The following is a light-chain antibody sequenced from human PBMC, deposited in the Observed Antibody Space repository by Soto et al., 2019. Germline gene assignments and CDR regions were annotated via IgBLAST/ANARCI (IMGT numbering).Light chain of an antibody. CDR2: DVN. J-gene: IGLJ1*01. CDR1: RTDVGAYDY. V-gene: IGLV2-14*03. CDR3: SSYTSSSIVYV. Sequence: QSVLTQPASPSGAPGQSITLSCPGTRTDVGAYDYVSWYRQHPGKAPKLVIYDVNNRPSGVSSRFSGSKSGNTASLTISGLQAEDEADYYCSSYTSSSIVYVFGTGTQLTVL.